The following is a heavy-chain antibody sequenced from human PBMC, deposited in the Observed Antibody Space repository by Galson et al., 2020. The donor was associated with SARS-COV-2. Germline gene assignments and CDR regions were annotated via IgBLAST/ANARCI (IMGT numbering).Heavy chain of an antibody. V-gene: IGHV4-61*02. CDR3: ARGPAYSSRGDYLYHMDV. CDR2: VYTSGST. CDR1: GGSITSGSYY. Sequence: SDTLSLTCTVSGGSITSGSYYWSWIRQPAGKGLEWIGRVYTSGSTNYSPSLKSRVTISIDTSDNQFSLRLSSVTAADTAVYYCARGPAYSSRGDYLYHMDVWGKGTTVTISS. J-gene: IGHJ6*03. D-gene: IGHD6-13*01.